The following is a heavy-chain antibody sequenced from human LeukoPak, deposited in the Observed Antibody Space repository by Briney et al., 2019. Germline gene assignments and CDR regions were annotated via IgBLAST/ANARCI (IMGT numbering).Heavy chain of an antibody. CDR1: GGSISSYY. D-gene: IGHD5-18*01. V-gene: IGHV4-59*01. CDR3: ARDGGYSYGVDY. CDR2: IYYSGST. Sequence: PSETLSLTCTVSGGSISSYYWSWIRQPPGKGLEWIGYIYYSGSTNYNPSLKSRVTISVDTSKNQFSLKLNSVTAADTAVYYCARDGGYSYGVDYWGQGTLVTVSS. J-gene: IGHJ4*02.